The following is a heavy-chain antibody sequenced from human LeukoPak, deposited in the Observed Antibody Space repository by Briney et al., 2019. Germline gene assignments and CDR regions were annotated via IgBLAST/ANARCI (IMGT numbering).Heavy chain of an antibody. D-gene: IGHD2-15*01. CDR1: GGSVSSYY. J-gene: IGHJ4*02. CDR3: ARGGATQYYY. CDR2: VSSSGST. V-gene: IGHV4-59*02. Sequence: SETLSLTCTVSGGSVSSYYWSWIRQPPGKGLEWIGYVSSSGSTNYNPSLKSRVTISVDTSKNKFSLKLSSVTAADKAVYFCARGGATQYYYWGQGTLVTVSS.